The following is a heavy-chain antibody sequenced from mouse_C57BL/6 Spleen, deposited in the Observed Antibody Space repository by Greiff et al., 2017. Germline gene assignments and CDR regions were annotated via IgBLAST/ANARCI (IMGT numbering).Heavy chain of an antibody. V-gene: IGHV1-4*01. J-gene: IGHJ3*01. CDR1: GYTFTSYT. CDR3: AGDDYEPWFAY. Sequence: QVQLQQSGAELARPGASVKMSCKASGYTFTSYTMHWVKQRPGQGLEWIGYINPSSGYTKYNQKFKDKATLTADKSSSTAYMQLSSLTSEDSAVYYCAGDDYEPWFAYWGQGTLVTVSA. CDR2: INPSSGYT. D-gene: IGHD2-4*01.